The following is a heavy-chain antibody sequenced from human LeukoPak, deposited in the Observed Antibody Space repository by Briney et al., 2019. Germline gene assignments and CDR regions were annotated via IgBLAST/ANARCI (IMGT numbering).Heavy chain of an antibody. Sequence: PSETLSLTCTVSGGSISPLYWSWIRQPPGKGLEWIGEINHSGSTNYNPSLKSRVTISVDTSKNQFSLKLSSVTAADTAVYYCARGRGRSGYQHAFDIWGQGTMVTVSS. CDR3: ARGRGRSGYQHAFDI. CDR1: GGSISPLY. V-gene: IGHV4-34*01. J-gene: IGHJ3*02. CDR2: INHSGST. D-gene: IGHD6-25*01.